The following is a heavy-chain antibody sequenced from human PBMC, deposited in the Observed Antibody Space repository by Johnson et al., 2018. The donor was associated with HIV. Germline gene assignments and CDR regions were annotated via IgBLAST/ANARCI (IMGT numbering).Heavy chain of an antibody. D-gene: IGHD2-21*02. Sequence: VQLLESGGGLVQPGGSLRLSCAASGFTFSSYAMHWVRQAPGKGLEYVSAISSNGGSTYYANSVKGRFTISRDNSKNTLYLQMGSLRAEDMAVYYCARGTYCGGACFGVGDAFDIWGQGTMVTVSS. CDR2: ISSNGGST. V-gene: IGHV3-64*01. CDR3: ARGTYCGGACFGVGDAFDI. CDR1: GFTFSSYA. J-gene: IGHJ3*02.